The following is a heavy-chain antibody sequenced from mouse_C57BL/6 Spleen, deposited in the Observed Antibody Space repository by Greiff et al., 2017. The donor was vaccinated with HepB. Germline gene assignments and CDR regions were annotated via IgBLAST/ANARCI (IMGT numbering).Heavy chain of an antibody. Sequence: EVMLVESGGGLVKPGGSLKLSCAASGFTFSSYAMSWVRQTPEKRREWVATISDGGSYTYYPHNVKGRFTISRDNAKNNLYLQMSHLKSEDTAMYYCARERGGNYAMDYWGQGTSVTVSS. CDR2: ISDGGSYT. V-gene: IGHV5-4*01. J-gene: IGHJ4*01. CDR1: GFTFSSYA. CDR3: ARERGGNYAMDY.